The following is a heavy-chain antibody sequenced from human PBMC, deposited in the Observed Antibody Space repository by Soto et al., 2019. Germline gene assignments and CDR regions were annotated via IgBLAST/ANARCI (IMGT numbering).Heavy chain of an antibody. Sequence: QVQLEQSGDEVKKPGASVKVSCKASGYIFVNYGIAWVRQAPGQGLEWLGWISPYTGNTYYATKVQGRLTLTTDTATSTACMDLGSLTSVDTAVYYCAMVDLYVSPYPQDVCGQGTTVTGSS. J-gene: IGHJ6*02. V-gene: IGHV1-18*01. CDR2: ISPYTGNT. CDR3: AMVDLYVSPYPQDV. D-gene: IGHD3-16*01. CDR1: GYIFVNYG.